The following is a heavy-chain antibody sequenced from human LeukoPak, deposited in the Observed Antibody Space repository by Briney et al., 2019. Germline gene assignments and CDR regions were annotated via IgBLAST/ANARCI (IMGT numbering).Heavy chain of an antibody. CDR2: IRPDGSEQ. CDR3: AGRDSARNPWAY. Sequence: GGSLRLSCSASGINFAEFAMAWVRQAPGRGLEWVANIRPDGSEQFYVDSVKGRFTISRDNAKNSVYLQMNSLRADDTAVYYCAGRDSARNPWAYWGQGTLVTVST. D-gene: IGHD4-11*01. V-gene: IGHV3-7*01. J-gene: IGHJ4*02. CDR1: GINFAEFA.